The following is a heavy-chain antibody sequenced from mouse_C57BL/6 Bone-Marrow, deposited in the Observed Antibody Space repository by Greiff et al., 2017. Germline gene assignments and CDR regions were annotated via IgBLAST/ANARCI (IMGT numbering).Heavy chain of an antibody. CDR2: IYPRSGNT. Sequence: QVQLKESGAELARPGASVKLSCKASGYTFTSYGISWVKQRTGQGLEWIGEIYPRSGNTYYNEKFKGKATLTADKSSSTAYMELRSLTSEDSAVYFCARYPFTTVDYFDYWGQGTTLTVSS. CDR3: ARYPFTTVDYFDY. CDR1: GYTFTSYG. J-gene: IGHJ2*01. V-gene: IGHV1-81*01. D-gene: IGHD1-1*01.